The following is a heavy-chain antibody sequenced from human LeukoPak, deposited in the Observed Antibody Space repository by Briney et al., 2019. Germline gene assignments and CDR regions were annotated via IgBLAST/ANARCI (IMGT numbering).Heavy chain of an antibody. J-gene: IGHJ3*02. D-gene: IGHD3-16*01. CDR2: IYYSGST. Sequence: NTSEILSLTCTVSGGSISSYYWSWIRQPPGKGLEWIGYIYYSGSTNYNPSLKSRVTISVDTSKNQFSLKLSSVTAADTAVYYCARLTYMGGAFDIWGQGTMVTVS. V-gene: IGHV4-59*08. CDR1: GGSISSYY. CDR3: ARLTYMGGAFDI.